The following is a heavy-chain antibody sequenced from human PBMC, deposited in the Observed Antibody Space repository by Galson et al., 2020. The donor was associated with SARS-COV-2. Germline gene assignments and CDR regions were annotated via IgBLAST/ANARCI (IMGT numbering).Heavy chain of an antibody. J-gene: IGHJ6*03. CDR2: IRYDGSNK. Sequence: GESLKISCAASGFTFSSYGMHWVRQAPGKGLEWVAFIRYDGSNKYYADSVKGRFTISRDNSKNTLYLQMNSLRAEDTAVYYCAKDRIVVVPAATKVAMATNYFYKDVWGKGATVTLPS. CDR1: GFTFSSYG. CDR3: AKDRIVVVPAATKVAMATNYFYKDV. D-gene: IGHD2-2*01. V-gene: IGHV3-30*02.